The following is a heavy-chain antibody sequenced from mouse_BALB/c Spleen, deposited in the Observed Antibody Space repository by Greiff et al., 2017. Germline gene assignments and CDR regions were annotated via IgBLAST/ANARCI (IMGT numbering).Heavy chain of an antibody. D-gene: IGHD1-1*02. J-gene: IGHJ4*01. CDR1: GFTFSSYA. Sequence: EVMLVESGGGLVQPGGSRKLSCAASGFTFSSYAMSWVRQSPEKRLEWVAEISSGGSYTYYPDTVTGRFTISRDNAKNTLYLEMSSLRSEDTAMYYCARDGNYAMDYWGQGTSVTVSS. V-gene: IGHV5-9-4*01. CDR3: ARDGNYAMDY. CDR2: ISSGGSYT.